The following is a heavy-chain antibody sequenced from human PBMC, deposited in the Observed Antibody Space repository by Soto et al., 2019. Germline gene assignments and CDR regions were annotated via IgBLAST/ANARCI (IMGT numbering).Heavy chain of an antibody. J-gene: IGHJ4*02. Sequence: GXSVKVSWKPTVGLFKNYDFHLVRQAPGQGLEWVGRISPLFSTTNYAQKFRVRVTIGADELTTIVYLEVSNLESEDTAMYYCAASYRVAAAGYFRVWAQGTLVTVSS. CDR3: AASYRVAAAGYFRV. D-gene: IGHD6-13*01. V-gene: IGHV1-69*13. CDR1: VGLFKNYD. CDR2: ISPLFSTT.